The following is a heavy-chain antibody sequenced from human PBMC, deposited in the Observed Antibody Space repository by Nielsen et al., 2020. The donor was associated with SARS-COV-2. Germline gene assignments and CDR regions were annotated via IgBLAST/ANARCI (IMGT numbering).Heavy chain of an antibody. D-gene: IGHD2-15*01. Sequence: WIRQPPGKGLEWVASISSTSAYIHYADSVKGRFTISRDNAKNSLYLQMNSLRAEDTAVYYCARDSKVRDCSGGSCYAGYYYGMDVWGQGTTVTVSS. CDR2: ISSTSAYI. J-gene: IGHJ6*02. CDR3: ARDSKVRDCSGGSCYAGYYYGMDV. V-gene: IGHV3-21*01.